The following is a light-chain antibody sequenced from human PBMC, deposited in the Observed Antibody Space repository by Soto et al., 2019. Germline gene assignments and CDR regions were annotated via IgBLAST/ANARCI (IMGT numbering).Light chain of an antibody. V-gene: IGKV3-15*01. J-gene: IGKJ1*01. Sequence: EIVMTQSPATLSVSPGERATLSCRASQSVSSNLAWYQQKPGQAPRLLVYGASTRATGIPARFSGSGSGTQFTLTISSLQSEDFATYYCQQSYSLPQTFGQGTKVEV. CDR2: GAS. CDR3: QQSYSLPQT. CDR1: QSVSSN.